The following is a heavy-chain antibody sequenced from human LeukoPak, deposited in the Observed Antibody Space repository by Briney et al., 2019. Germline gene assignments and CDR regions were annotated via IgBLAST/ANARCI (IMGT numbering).Heavy chain of an antibody. D-gene: IGHD3-16*01. J-gene: IGHJ4*02. Sequence: PGGSLRLSCAASGFSFSSYWMSWVRQAPGRGLEWVANIKQDASEKYYVVSVRGRFTISRDSSKNSVYLQMNSLRAEDTAVYYCVRDGGPYYFDWWGQGTLVTVST. CDR1: GFSFSSYW. CDR2: IKQDASEK. V-gene: IGHV3-7*01. CDR3: VRDGGPYYFDW.